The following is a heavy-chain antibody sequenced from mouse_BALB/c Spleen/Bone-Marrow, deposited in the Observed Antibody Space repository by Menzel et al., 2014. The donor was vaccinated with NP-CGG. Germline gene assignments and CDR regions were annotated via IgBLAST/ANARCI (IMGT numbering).Heavy chain of an antibody. CDR1: GYAFTNYL. V-gene: IGHV1-54*01. CDR2: INPGSGGT. J-gene: IGHJ4*01. D-gene: IGHD1-1*01. Sequence: QVQLQQSGAELVRPGTSVKVSCKASGYAFTNYLIEWVKQRPGQGLEWIGVINPGSGGTNYNEKFKGKATLTADKSSSTAYTQLSSLTSDDSAVYFCARSGYYGSNYAMDYWGQGTSGTVSS. CDR3: ARSGYYGSNYAMDY.